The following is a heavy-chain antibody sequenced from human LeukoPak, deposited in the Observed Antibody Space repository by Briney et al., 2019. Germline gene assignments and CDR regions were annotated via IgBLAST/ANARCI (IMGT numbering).Heavy chain of an antibody. CDR2: IYSGGAT. CDR3: AKRGYSGSYYYLDY. V-gene: IGHV3-66*02. CDR1: GFTVSSNY. D-gene: IGHD1-26*01. J-gene: IGHJ4*02. Sequence: GGSLRLSCAASGFTVSSNYMSWVRQAPGKGLEWVSLIYSGGATYYADSVKGRFTISRDNSKNTLNLQMNSLRPEDTALYYCAKRGYSGSYYYLDYWGQGTLVTVSS.